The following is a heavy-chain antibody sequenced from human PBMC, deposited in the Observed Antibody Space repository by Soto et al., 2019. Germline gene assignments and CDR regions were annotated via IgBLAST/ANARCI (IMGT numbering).Heavy chain of an antibody. CDR3: ATTYSSSWYMFDY. D-gene: IGHD6-13*01. CDR1: GITFSDYY. V-gene: IGHV3-11*01. J-gene: IGHJ4*02. CDR2: ISSSGSTI. Sequence: QVQLVESGGGLVKPGGSLRLSCAASGITFSDYYMSWIRQAPGKGLEWVSFISSSGSTIYYADSVKGRFTISRDNAKKSLYLQMNSLRAEDTAVYYCATTYSSSWYMFDYWGQGTLVTVSS.